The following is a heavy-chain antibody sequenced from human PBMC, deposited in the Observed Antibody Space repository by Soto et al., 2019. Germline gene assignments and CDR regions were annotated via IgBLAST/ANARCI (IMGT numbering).Heavy chain of an antibody. Sequence: PSETLSLTCTVSGGSISSGDYYWSWIRQPPGKGLEWIGYIYYSGSTYYNPSLKSRVTISVDTSKNQFSLKLSSVTAADTAMYYCARHRPGGGIPYTYYFDYWGQGTLVTVSS. D-gene: IGHD3-16*01. V-gene: IGHV4-30-4*01. CDR1: GGSISSGDYY. CDR2: IYYSGST. J-gene: IGHJ4*02. CDR3: ARHRPGGGIPYTYYFDY.